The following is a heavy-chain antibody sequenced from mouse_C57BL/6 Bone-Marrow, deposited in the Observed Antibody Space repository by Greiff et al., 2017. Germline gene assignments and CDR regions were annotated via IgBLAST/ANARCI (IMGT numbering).Heavy chain of an antibody. CDR2: FYPGSGSI. V-gene: IGHV1-62-2*01. CDR3: ARHEDYGSSYVRGAMDY. Sequence: VQLQQSGAELVKPGASVKLSCKASGYTFTEYTIHWVKQRSGQGLEWIGWFYPGSGSIKYNEKFKDKATLTADKSSSTVYMELSRLTSEDSAVYFCARHEDYGSSYVRGAMDYWGQGTSVTVSS. J-gene: IGHJ4*01. CDR1: GYTFTEYT. D-gene: IGHD1-1*01.